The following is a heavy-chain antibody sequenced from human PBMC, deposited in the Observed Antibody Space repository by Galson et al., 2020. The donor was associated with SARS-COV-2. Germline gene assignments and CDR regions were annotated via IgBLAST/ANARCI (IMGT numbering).Heavy chain of an antibody. V-gene: IGHV3-30*02. CDR1: GFTFSLYD. Sequence: GGSLRLSCAASGFTFSLYDIHWVRQAPGKGLEWVSFIRYDGSAKHYADSVKGRFTISRDNSKNMLYLQMSSLRAEDTAVYYCAKDRKENSYSSLGYIEVWGKGTTVTMSS. J-gene: IGHJ6*03. CDR3: AKDRKENSYSSLGYIEV. CDR2: IRYDGSAK. D-gene: IGHD4-4*01.